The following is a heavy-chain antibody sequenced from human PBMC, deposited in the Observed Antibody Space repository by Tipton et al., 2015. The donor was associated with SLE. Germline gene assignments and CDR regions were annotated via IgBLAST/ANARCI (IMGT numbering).Heavy chain of an antibody. J-gene: IGHJ3*02. Sequence: TLSLTCTVSGGSISSGSYYWSWIRQPAGKGLEWNGYIYTSGSTNYNPSLKSRVTISVDTSKNQFSLKLSSVTAADTAVYYCARNTVIDAFDIWGQGTMVTVSS. D-gene: IGHD4-17*01. CDR3: ARNTVIDAFDI. CDR2: IYTSGST. V-gene: IGHV4-61*09. CDR1: GGSISSGSYY.